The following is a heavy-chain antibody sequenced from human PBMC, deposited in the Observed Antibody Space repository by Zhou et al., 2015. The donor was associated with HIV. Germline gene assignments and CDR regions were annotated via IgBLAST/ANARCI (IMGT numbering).Heavy chain of an antibody. CDR2: IIPIFGTA. V-gene: IGHV1-69*01. Sequence: QVQLVQSGAEVKKPGSSVKVSCKASGGTFSSYAISWVRQAPGQGLEWMGGIIPIFGTANYAQKFQGRVTITADESTSTAYMELSSLRSEDTAVYYCAGSARYCSGGSCYAGHYWGQGNPGHRLL. CDR1: GGTFSSYA. D-gene: IGHD2-15*01. J-gene: IGHJ4*02. CDR3: AGSARYCSGGSCYAGHY.